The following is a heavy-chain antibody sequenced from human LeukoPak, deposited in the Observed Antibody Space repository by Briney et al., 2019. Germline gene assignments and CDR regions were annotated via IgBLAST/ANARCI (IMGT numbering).Heavy chain of an antibody. J-gene: IGHJ4*02. CDR2: IIPIFGTA. CDR3: ARGLIAAAGLSFDY. Sequence: ASVKVSCKASGGTFSSYAVSWVRQAPGQGLEWMGGIIPIFGTANSAQKFQGRVTITTDESTSTAYMELSSLRSEDTAVYYCARGLIAAAGLSFDYWGQGTLVTVSS. V-gene: IGHV1-69*05. D-gene: IGHD6-13*01. CDR1: GGTFSSYA.